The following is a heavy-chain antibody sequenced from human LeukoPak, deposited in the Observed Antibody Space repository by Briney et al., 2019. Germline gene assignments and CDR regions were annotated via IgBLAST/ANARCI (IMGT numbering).Heavy chain of an antibody. D-gene: IGHD3-10*01. CDR3: ARDRTAAVVLLWFGEYLMAGFDP. V-gene: IGHV1-18*01. J-gene: IGHJ5*02. CDR1: GYTFTSYG. Sequence: ASVKVSCKASGYTFTSYGISWVRQAPGQGLEWMGWISAYNDNTNYAQKLQGRVTMTTDTSTSTAYMELRGLRSDDTAVYYCARDRTAAVVLLWFGEYLMAGFDPWGQGTLVTVSS. CDR2: ISAYNDNT.